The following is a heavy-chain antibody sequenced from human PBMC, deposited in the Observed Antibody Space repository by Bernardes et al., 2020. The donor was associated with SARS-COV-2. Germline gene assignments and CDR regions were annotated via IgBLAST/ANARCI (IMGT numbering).Heavy chain of an antibody. D-gene: IGHD3-22*01. CDR1: GFTFGDYA. V-gene: IGHV3-9*01. Sequence: GGSLRLSRAASGFTFGDYAMHWVRQAPGKGLEWVSGISWNSGSIGYADSVKGRFTISRDNAKNSLYLQMNSLRAEDTALYYCAKLPTTYYYDSGPIFDYWGQGTLVTVSS. CDR2: ISWNSGSI. CDR3: AKLPTTYYYDSGPIFDY. J-gene: IGHJ4*02.